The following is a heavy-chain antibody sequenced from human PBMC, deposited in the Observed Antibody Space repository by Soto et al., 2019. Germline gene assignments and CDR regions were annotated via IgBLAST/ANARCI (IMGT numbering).Heavy chain of an antibody. D-gene: IGHD6-19*01. J-gene: IGHJ5*02. CDR3: ARFQTYSGWTTKKNSNWFDP. CDR2: ISAYNGNT. Sequence: QVQLVQSGAEVKKPGASVKVSCKASGYTFTSYGISWVRQAPGQGLEWMGWISAYNGNTNYAQKPQGRVTMTTDTSTSTAYMELRSLRSDDTAVYYCARFQTYSGWTTKKNSNWFDPWGQGTLVTVSS. V-gene: IGHV1-18*01. CDR1: GYTFTSYG.